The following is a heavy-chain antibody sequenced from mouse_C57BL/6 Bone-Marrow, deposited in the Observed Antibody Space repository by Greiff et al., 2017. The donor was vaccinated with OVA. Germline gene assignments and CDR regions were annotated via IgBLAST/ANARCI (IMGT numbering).Heavy chain of an antibody. V-gene: IGHV5-4*01. CDR2: ISAGGSYT. Sequence: DVKLVESGGGLVKPGGSLKLSCAASGFTFSSYAMSWVRQTPEKRLEWVATISAGGSYTYYPDNVTGRFTISRDNAKNNLYLQMSQLKTEDTAKYYCTKDSGSHYGSRGAAWFAYWGQGTLVTVSA. CDR1: GFTFSSYA. J-gene: IGHJ3*01. D-gene: IGHD1-1*01. CDR3: TKDSGSHYGSRGAAWFAY.